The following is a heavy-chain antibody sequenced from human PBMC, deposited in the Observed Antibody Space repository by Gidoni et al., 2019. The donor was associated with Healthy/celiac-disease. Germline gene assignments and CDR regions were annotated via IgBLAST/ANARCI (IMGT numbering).Heavy chain of an antibody. J-gene: IGHJ6*02. V-gene: IGHV3-21*01. CDR2: ISSSSSYI. CDR1: GCTFSSYS. CDR3: ARALAGGPYYYYGMDV. Sequence: EVQLVESGGGLVKPGGCLRRSCAASGCTFSSYSMNWVRQAPGKGLEWVSSISSSSSYIYYADSVKGRFTISRDNAKNSLYLQMNSLRAEDTAVYYCARALAGGPYYYYGMDVWGQGTTVTVSS. D-gene: IGHD3-10*01.